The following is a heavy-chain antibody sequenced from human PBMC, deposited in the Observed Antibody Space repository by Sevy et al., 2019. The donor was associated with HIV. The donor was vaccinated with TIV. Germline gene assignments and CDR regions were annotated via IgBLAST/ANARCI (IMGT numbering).Heavy chain of an antibody. CDR1: GGSISSGVYY. Sequence: SETLSLTCTVSGGSISSGVYYWSWIRQPPGKGLEWIGYIHYTGITFYNPSLKSRITISLDTSKNQFSRKLSSVTAADTAVYYCGRDRLRATAEYMFQNYYYYGMDVWGQGTTVTVSS. CDR2: IHYTGIT. V-gene: IGHV4-30-4*01. D-gene: IGHD6-13*01. CDR3: GRDRLRATAEYMFQNYYYYGMDV. J-gene: IGHJ6*02.